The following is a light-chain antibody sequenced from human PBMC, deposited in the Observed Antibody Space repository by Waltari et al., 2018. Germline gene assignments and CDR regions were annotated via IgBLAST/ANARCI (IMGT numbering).Light chain of an antibody. Sequence: DIQMTQSPSSVSASVGDRVTITCRASQGISSWVAWYHQKPGKAPKLLIYAASSLQSGVPSRFSGSGSGTDFTLTISSLQPEDFATYYCQQANSFPPFTFGPGTKVDIK. V-gene: IGKV1-12*01. J-gene: IGKJ3*01. CDR2: AAS. CDR3: QQANSFPPFT. CDR1: QGISSW.